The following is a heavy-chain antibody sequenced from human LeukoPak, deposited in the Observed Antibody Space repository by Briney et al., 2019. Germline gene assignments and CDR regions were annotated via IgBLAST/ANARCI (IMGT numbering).Heavy chain of an antibody. D-gene: IGHD4-23*01. CDR1: GGSFSGYY. V-gene: IGHV4-34*01. CDR2: INHSGST. CDR3: AREGRGGNYYFDY. J-gene: IGHJ4*02. Sequence: PSETLSLTCAVYGGSFSGYYWSWIRQPPGKGLEWIGEINHSGSTNYNPSLKSRVTISVDTSKNQFSLKLSSVTAADTAVYYCAREGRGGNYYFDYWGQGTLVTVSS.